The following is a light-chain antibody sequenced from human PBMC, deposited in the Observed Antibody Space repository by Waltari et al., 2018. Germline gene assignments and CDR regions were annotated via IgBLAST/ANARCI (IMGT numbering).Light chain of an antibody. CDR2: GVT. Sequence: QSALTQPASVSGSPGQSITISCTGSSSDIDFDDYVSCYQHLPGKAPKLMIYGVTNRPSGISNRFSGSKSDNTASLTISGLQADDEADYYCSSFTGTIWVFGGGTKLTVL. CDR3: SSFTGTIWV. V-gene: IGLV2-14*01. J-gene: IGLJ3*02. CDR1: SSDIDFDDY.